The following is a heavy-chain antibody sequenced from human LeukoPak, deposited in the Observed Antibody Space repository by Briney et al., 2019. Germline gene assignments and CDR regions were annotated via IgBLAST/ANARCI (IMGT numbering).Heavy chain of an antibody. V-gene: IGHV1-18*04. CDR3: ARQRGGSGWYSFDY. CDR1: GYTFGSYS. Sequence: GASVKVSCKASGYTFGSYSISWVRRAPGQGLEWMGWISAYNGNTNYAQKLQGRVTMTTDTSTSTAYMELRSLRSDDTAVYYCARQRGGSGWYSFDYWGQGTLVTVSS. J-gene: IGHJ4*02. D-gene: IGHD6-19*01. CDR2: ISAYNGNT.